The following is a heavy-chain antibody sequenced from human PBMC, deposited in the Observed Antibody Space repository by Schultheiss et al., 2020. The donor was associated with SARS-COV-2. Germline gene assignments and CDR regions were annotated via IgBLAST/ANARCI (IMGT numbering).Heavy chain of an antibody. CDR2: IYYGGGT. V-gene: IGHV4-31*03. CDR1: GGSISSGGYY. D-gene: IGHD1-14*01. J-gene: IGHJ5*02. CDR3: ARDNPVAVLLDWFDP. Sequence: SETLSLTFSVSGGSISSGGYYWSWIRQHPGKGLEWIGYIYYGGGTYYNPSLKSRVSMSVDTSKNQFSLRLRSVTAADTAVYYCARDNPVAVLLDWFDPWGQGTLVTVSS.